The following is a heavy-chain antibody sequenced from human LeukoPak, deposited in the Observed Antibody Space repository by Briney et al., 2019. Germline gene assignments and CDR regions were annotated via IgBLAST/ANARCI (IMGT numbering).Heavy chain of an antibody. CDR2: ISHHVNVK. CDR3: VREGYYESGSSPTFYFDF. J-gene: IGHJ4*02. D-gene: IGHD3-10*01. CDR1: GFDFQNHV. V-gene: IGHV3-30-3*01. Sequence: GGSLRLSCAASGFDFQNHVIHWVRQVPGKGREWVAVISHHVNVKFYADSVKGRLTISRDNSAKTVYLQMNSLRPDDAAVYYCVREGYYESGSSPTFYFDFWGQGTVVTVSS.